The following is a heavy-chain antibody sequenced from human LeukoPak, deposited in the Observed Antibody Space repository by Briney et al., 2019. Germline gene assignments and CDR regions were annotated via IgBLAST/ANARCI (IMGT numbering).Heavy chain of an antibody. CDR2: IIPILGIA. D-gene: IGHD5-18*01. J-gene: IGHJ4*02. CDR1: GGTFSSYA. CDR3: ARVLYSSPYFDY. V-gene: IGHV1-69*04. Sequence: SVKVSCKASGGTFSSYAISWVRQAPGQGLEWMGRIIPILGIANYAQKFQGRVTITADKSTSTAYMELSSLRSEDTAVYYCARVLYSSPYFDYWGQGTLVTVSS.